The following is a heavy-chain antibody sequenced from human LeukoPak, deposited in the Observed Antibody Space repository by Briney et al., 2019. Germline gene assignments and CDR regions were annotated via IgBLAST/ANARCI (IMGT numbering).Heavy chain of an antibody. J-gene: IGHJ4*02. Sequence: IXSLTCTVSGGSISSYYWSWIRQPPGKGVEWVGYIYSSGSTNYNPSLKRRVTISVETSKNKFSLKLTSVTAADTAVYYCARAYYYGSGSYGLDYWGQGTLVTVSS. CDR2: IYSSGST. CDR3: ARAYYYGSGSYGLDY. D-gene: IGHD3-10*01. V-gene: IGHV4-59*01. CDR1: GGSISSYY.